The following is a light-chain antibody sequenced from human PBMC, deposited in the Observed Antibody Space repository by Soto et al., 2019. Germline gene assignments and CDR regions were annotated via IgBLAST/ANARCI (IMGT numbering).Light chain of an antibody. V-gene: IGKV1-33*01. CDR2: DAS. CDR1: QDISNY. CDR3: QQYDNLPPFT. Sequence: DIQMTQSPSSLSASVGDRVTITCQASQDISNYLNWYQQKPGKAPKLLIYDASNLETGVPSRFSGSGSGTDFTFTISSPRPEDIATYYCQQYDNLPPFTFGPGTKVDIK. J-gene: IGKJ3*01.